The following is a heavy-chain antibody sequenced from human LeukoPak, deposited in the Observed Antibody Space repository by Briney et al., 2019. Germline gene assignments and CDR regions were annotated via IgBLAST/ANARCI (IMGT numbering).Heavy chain of an antibody. J-gene: IGHJ4*02. CDR3: AKSQDDYGDYALNY. Sequence: GGSLRLSCAASGFTFSSYEMNWVRQAPGKGLEWVSYISSSGSTIYYADSVKGRFTISRDNAKNSLYLQMNSLRAEDTAVYYCAKSQDDYGDYALNYWGQGTLVTVSS. D-gene: IGHD4-17*01. CDR2: ISSSGSTI. CDR1: GFTFSSYE. V-gene: IGHV3-48*03.